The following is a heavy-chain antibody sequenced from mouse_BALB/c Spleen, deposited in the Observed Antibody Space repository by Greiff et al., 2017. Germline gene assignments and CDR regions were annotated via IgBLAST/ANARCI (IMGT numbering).Heavy chain of an antibody. CDR1: GYTFTSYW. J-gene: IGHJ3*01. CDR3: TRSATGRTMRFAY. CDR2: IYPSDSYT. V-gene: IGHV1-69*02. Sequence: VQLQQSGAELVRPGASVKLSCKASGYTFTSYWINWVKQRPGQGLEWMGNIYPSDSYTNYNQKFKDKATLTVDKSSSTAYMQLSSPTSEDSAVYYCTRSATGRTMRFAYWGQGTLVTVSA. D-gene: IGHD2-4*01.